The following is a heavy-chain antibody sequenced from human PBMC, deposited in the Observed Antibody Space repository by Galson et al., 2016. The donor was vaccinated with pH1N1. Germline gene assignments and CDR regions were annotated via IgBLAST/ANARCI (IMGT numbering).Heavy chain of an antibody. D-gene: IGHD3-9*01. V-gene: IGHV3-30*03. CDR2: ISYDGNKK. CDR3: ARKIGSLRDFEGMDV. Sequence: SLRLSCAVSGFYFSDYGMHWVRQAPGKGPEWVAVISYDGNKKYYADSVKGRFAISRDISKNTLHLEMNSLRVEDTAIYYCARKIGSLRDFEGMDVWGQGTMVSVS. CDR1: GFYFSDYG. J-gene: IGHJ6*02.